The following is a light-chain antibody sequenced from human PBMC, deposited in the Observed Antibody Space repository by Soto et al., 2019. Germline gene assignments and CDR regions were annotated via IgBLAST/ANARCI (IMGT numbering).Light chain of an antibody. CDR2: EVT. V-gene: IGLV2-8*01. J-gene: IGLJ2*01. CDR1: SSDVGRYNY. Sequence: QSVLTQPPSASGSPGQSVTISCTGASSDVGRYNYVSWYQQHPGKAPQLMIYEVTKRPSGVPDRFSGSKSGNTASLTVSGLQAEDEADYYCSSYAGNNNVVFGGGTKLTVL. CDR3: SSYAGNNNVV.